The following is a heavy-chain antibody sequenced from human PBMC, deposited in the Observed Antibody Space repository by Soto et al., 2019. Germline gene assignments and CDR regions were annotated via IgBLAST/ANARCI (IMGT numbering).Heavy chain of an antibody. D-gene: IGHD2-15*01. V-gene: IGHV3-33*01. J-gene: IGHJ6*02. CDR3: ARDRAPGYCSGGSCSYYYYGMDV. Sequence: QVQLVESGGGVVQPGRSLRLSCAASGFTFSSYGMHWVRQAPGKGLEWVAVIWYDGSNKYYADSVKGRFTISRDNSKNTLDLQMNSLRAEDTAVYYCARDRAPGYCSGGSCSYYYYGMDVWGQGTTVTVSS. CDR1: GFTFSSYG. CDR2: IWYDGSNK.